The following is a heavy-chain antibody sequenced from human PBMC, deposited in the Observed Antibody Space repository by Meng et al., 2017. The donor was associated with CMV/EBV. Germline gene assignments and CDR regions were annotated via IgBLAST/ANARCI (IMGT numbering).Heavy chain of an antibody. J-gene: IGHJ4*02. CDR1: GGSFSGYY. CDR2: INHSGST. V-gene: IGHV4-34*01. Sequence: ESLKISCAVYGGSFSGYYWSWIRQPPGKGLEWIGEINHSGSTNYNPSLKSRVTISVDTSKNQFSLKLSSVTAADTAVYYCARGQTYYDFWSGYSDWGQGTLVTVSS. D-gene: IGHD3-3*01. CDR3: ARGQTYYDFWSGYSD.